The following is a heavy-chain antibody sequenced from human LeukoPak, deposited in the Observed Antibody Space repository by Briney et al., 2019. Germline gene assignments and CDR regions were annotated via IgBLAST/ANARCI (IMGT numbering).Heavy chain of an antibody. CDR1: GYTFTGYY. J-gene: IGHJ5*02. CDR2: INPNSGDT. Sequence: EASVKVSCKASGYTFTGYYIHWVRQAPGQGLEWMGWINPNSGDTNYAQKFQGRVTMTRDTSIYIAYMELSRLRSDGTAVYYCARGVMAGTLNWFDPWGQGTLVTVSS. V-gene: IGHV1-2*02. CDR3: ARGVMAGTLNWFDP. D-gene: IGHD6-19*01.